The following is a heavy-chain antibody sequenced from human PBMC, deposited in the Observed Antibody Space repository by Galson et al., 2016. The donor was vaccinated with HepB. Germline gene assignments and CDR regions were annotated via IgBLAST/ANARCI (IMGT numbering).Heavy chain of an antibody. V-gene: IGHV1-18*01. CDR1: GYTFTIFG. D-gene: IGHD4-17*01. CDR2: ISASNGNT. J-gene: IGHJ4*02. Sequence: SVKVSCKASGYTFTIFGISWVRQAPGQGLEWMGWISASNGNTNYAQKFQGRVTMTTDTSTSTAYMELRTLLSDDTALYYCARSGAEVTTHFDYWGQGTLVTVSA. CDR3: ARSGAEVTTHFDY.